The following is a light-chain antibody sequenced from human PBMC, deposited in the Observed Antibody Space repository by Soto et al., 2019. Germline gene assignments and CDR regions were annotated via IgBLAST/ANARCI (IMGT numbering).Light chain of an antibody. CDR2: STN. CDR1: SGSVSTSYY. J-gene: IGLJ3*02. V-gene: IGLV8-61*01. Sequence: QTVVTQEPSFSVSPGGTVTLTCGLSSGSVSTSYYPSWYQQTPGQAPRTLIYSTNTRSSGVPDRFSGSILGNKAALTITGAQADDESDYYCVLYTGSGIYVFGGGTKLPVL. CDR3: VLYTGSGIYV.